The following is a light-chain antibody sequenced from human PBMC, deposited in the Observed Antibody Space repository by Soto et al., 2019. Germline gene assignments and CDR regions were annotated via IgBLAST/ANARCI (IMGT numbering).Light chain of an antibody. V-gene: IGKV1-39*01. CDR1: ESIISY. CDR3: QQSFRTLLS. CDR2: GAS. J-gene: IGKJ4*01. Sequence: DIQMTQSPSSLSASIGDRVTITCRASESIISYLNWYQQKPGKAPKLLISGASTLQSGVPSRFSGRGSGTDFTRAISSLQPEDVGTYYCQQSFRTLLSFGGGTKVEIK.